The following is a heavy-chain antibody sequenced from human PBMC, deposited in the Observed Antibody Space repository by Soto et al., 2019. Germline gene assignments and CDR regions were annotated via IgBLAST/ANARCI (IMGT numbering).Heavy chain of an antibody. D-gene: IGHD3-9*01. CDR1: GFTFSSCG. CDR3: AKGGRCVCNYILPGPSSRIEV. CDR2: ISYDRSNK. Sequence: SRRLSCAPSGFTFSSCGMHWVRLGPSKGLGWVTVISYDRSNKYSADSVKARFTISRDNSKNTLYLQMNSLRAGDTAVYYCAKGGRCVCNYILPGPSSRIEVWRQGTTVTVSS. V-gene: IGHV3-30*18. J-gene: IGHJ6*02.